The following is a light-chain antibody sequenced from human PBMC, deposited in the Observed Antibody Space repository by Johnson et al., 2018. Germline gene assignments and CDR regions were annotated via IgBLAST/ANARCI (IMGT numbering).Light chain of an antibody. J-gene: IGLJ1*01. Sequence: QSVLTQPPSVSAAPGQKVTISCSGSSSNIGNNYVSWYQQLPGTAPKLLIYENNKRPSGIPDRFSGSTSGSSATLRITGLQTRDEADYYCGTWDSSLSAGNVFGTGTKVTVL. V-gene: IGLV1-51*02. CDR1: SSNIGNNY. CDR3: GTWDSSLSAGNV. CDR2: ENN.